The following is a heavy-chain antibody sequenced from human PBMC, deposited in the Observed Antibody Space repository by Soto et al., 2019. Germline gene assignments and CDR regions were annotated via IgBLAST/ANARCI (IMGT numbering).Heavy chain of an antibody. CDR3: AKIIITAYGFDI. Sequence: GGLRLSLAASGFTFMYYALSGFRQDQGKGLEWVSAVSGSGGSTYYADSVKGRFTISRDNSKNTLYLQMNSLRAEDTAVYYCAKIIITAYGFDIWGQGTMVTVSS. V-gene: IGHV3-23*01. CDR2: VSGSGGST. CDR1: GFTFMYYA. J-gene: IGHJ3*02. D-gene: IGHD3-16*01.